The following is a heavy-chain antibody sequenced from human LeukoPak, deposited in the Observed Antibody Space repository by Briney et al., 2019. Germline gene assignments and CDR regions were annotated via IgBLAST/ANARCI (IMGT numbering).Heavy chain of an antibody. Sequence: ASVKVSCKASGYTFTSYGISWVRQTPGQGLEWMGWISTYNGYANYAQKLQGRVTMTTETSTSTAYMELRSLRSDDTAVYYCARNSSDWYGYMDVWGKGTTVTVSS. J-gene: IGHJ6*04. CDR3: ARNSSDWYGYMDV. CDR2: ISTYNGYA. V-gene: IGHV1-18*01. CDR1: GYTFTSYG. D-gene: IGHD6-19*01.